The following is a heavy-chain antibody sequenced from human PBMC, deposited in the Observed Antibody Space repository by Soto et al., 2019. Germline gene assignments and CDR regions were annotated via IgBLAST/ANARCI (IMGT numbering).Heavy chain of an antibody. D-gene: IGHD4-17*01. CDR3: ARGHMTIDDY. CDR2: INHSGST. CDR1: GGSFSGYY. J-gene: IGHJ4*02. Sequence: SETLSLTCAVYGGSFSGYYWSWIRQPPGKGLEWIGEINHSGSTNYNPSLKSRVTISVDTSKNQFSLKLSSVTAADTAVYYCARGHMTIDDYRAQGTLVTVSS. V-gene: IGHV4-34*01.